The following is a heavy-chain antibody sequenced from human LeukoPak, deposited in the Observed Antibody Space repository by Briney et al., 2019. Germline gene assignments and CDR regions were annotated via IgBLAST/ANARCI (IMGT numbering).Heavy chain of an antibody. CDR3: ARLDWGSRGSGSFDI. D-gene: IGHD7-27*01. V-gene: IGHV4-39*01. J-gene: IGHJ4*02. CDR1: GGSINTFNHY. Sequence: SETLSLTCTVSGGSINTFNHYWGWIRQPPGKGLEWIGSIYYSGNTYYDASLKSRVAMSVDTSKNQFSLKVRSATAADTAVYFCARLDWGSRGSGSFDIWGQGTLVIVSS. CDR2: IYYSGNT.